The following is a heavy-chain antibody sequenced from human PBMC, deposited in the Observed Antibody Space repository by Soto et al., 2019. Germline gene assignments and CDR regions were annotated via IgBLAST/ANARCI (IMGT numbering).Heavy chain of an antibody. D-gene: IGHD2-21*01. CDR3: ASLAVIANPNDALDI. V-gene: IGHV1-69*02. Sequence: ASVKVSCKASGGTFSSYTISWVRQAPGQGLEWMGRIIPILGIANYAQKFQGRVTITAGKSTSTAYMELSSLRSEDTAVYYCASLAVIANPNDALDIWGQGTMVTVSS. J-gene: IGHJ3*02. CDR1: GGTFSSYT. CDR2: IIPILGIA.